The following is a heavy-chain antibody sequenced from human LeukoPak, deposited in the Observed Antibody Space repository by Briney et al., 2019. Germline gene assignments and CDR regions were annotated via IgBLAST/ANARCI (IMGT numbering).Heavy chain of an antibody. D-gene: IGHD5-18*01. CDR2: IYYSGST. Sequence: SETLSLTCTVSGGSISSYYWSWIRQLPGKGLEWIGYIYYSGSTNYNPSLKSRVTISVDTSKNQFSLKLSPVTAADTAVYYCARAPSGYSYGRFDYWGQGTLVTVSS. CDR3: ARAPSGYSYGRFDY. J-gene: IGHJ4*02. V-gene: IGHV4-59*01. CDR1: GGSISSYY.